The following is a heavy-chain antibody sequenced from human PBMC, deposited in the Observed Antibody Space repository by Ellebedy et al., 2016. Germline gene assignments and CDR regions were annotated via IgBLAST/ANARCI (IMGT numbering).Heavy chain of an antibody. J-gene: IGHJ2*01. CDR3: AREEAGWELQTLGYFDL. V-gene: IGHV4-59*01. Sequence: SETLSLTCTVSGGSISSYYWSWIRQPPGKGLEWIGYIYYSGSTNYNPSLKSRVTISVDTSKNQFSLKLSSVTAADTAVYYCAREEAGWELQTLGYFDLWGRGTLVTVSS. D-gene: IGHD1-26*01. CDR2: IYYSGST. CDR1: GGSISSYY.